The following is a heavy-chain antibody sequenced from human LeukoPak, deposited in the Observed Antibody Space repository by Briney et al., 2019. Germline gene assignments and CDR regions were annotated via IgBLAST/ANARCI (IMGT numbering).Heavy chain of an antibody. D-gene: IGHD3-22*01. CDR1: GFTFSSYE. Sequence: GGSLRLSCAASGFTFSSYEMNWVRQAPGKGLEWVSYISSSSSYIYYADSVKGRFTISRDNAKNSLYLQMNSLRAEDTAVYYCARGTYYYDSSGYYYYMDVWGKGTTVTVSS. CDR2: ISSSSSYI. CDR3: ARGTYYYDSSGYYYYMDV. V-gene: IGHV3-21*05. J-gene: IGHJ6*03.